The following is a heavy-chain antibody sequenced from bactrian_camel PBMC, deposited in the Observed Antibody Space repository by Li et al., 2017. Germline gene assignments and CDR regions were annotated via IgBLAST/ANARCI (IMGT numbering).Heavy chain of an antibody. CDR2: IMESGST. V-gene: IGHV3S42*01. CDR3: ATSPYGGRRYDY. J-gene: IGHJ4*01. Sequence: QLVESGRGLVQPGGSLRLSCVTSGVTFSNLEMGWVRQAAGKGLEWVSGIMESGSTSYADSVKGRFTISRDNAMNTLYLQMNSLKSEDTALYYCATSPYGGRRYDYWGQGTQVTVS. CDR1: GVTFSNLE. D-gene: IGHD6*01.